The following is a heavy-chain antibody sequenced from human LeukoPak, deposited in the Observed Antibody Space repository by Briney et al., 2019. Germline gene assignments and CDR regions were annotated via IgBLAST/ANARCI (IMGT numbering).Heavy chain of an antibody. D-gene: IGHD2-21*01. CDR2: ISWNSGSI. CDR3: AKDNCGGGAIRDGMDV. J-gene: IGHJ6*02. V-gene: IGHV3-9*01. Sequence: PGGSLRLSCAASGFTFDDYAMHWVRQAPGKGLEWVSGISWNSGSIGYADSVKGRFTISRDNAKNSLYLQMNSLRAEDTALYYCAKDNCGGGAIRDGMDVWGQGTTVTVSS. CDR1: GFTFDDYA.